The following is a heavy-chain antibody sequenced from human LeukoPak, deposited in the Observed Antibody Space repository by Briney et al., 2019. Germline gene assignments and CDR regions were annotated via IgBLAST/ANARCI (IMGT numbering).Heavy chain of an antibody. Sequence: SETLSLTCAVYGGSFSGYYWSWIPQPPGKGLEWIGEINHSESTNYNPSLKSRVTISVYTSKNQFSLKLSSVTAADTAVYYCARAALREGYSIDYWGQGTLVTVSS. CDR2: INHSEST. CDR3: ARAALREGYSIDY. D-gene: IGHD5-24*01. CDR1: GGSFSGYY. V-gene: IGHV4-34*01. J-gene: IGHJ4*02.